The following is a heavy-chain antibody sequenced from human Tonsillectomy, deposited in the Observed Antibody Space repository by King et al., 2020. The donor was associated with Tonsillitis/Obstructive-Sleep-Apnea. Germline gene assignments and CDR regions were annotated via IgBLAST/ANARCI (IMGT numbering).Heavy chain of an antibody. CDR3: VRDDKDGRHLDY. D-gene: IGHD2-15*01. J-gene: IGHJ4*02. CDR2: INPSAVKT. CDR1: GYTFTRNY. V-gene: IGHV1-46*01. Sequence: AQLLQSGAEVKKPGASVKISCKASGYTFTRNYIHWLRQAPGQGLEWMGIINPSAVKTTYAQDFLGRDTMTSDTSTSTVNMELNNLRSADTAVYYCVRDDKDGRHLDYWGQGSLVTVSS.